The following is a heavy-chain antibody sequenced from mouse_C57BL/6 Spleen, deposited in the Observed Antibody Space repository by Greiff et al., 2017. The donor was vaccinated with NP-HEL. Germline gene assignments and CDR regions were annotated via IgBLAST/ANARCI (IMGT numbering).Heavy chain of an antibody. D-gene: IGHD1-1*01. V-gene: IGHV5-16*01. CDR1: GFTFSDYY. J-gene: IGHJ1*03. Sequence: DVMLVESEGGLVQPGRSMKLSCTASGFTFSDYYMAWVRQVPEKGLEWVANINYDGSSTYYLDSLKSRFIISRDNAKNILYLQMSSLKSEDTATYYCARDGSSYDWYFDVWGTGTTVTVSS. CDR3: ARDGSSYDWYFDV. CDR2: INYDGSST.